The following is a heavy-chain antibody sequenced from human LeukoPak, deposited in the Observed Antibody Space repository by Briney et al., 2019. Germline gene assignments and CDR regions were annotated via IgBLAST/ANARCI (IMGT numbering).Heavy chain of an antibody. CDR2: INPNSGGT. CDR3: ARERKYSSGWYVDY. Sequence: GASVKVSCKASGYTFTGYYMHWVRQAPGQGLEWMGRINPNSGGTNYAQKFQGRVTMTRDTSISTAYMELSRLRSDDTAVSYCARERKYSSGWYVDYWGQGTLVTVSS. CDR1: GYTFTGYY. V-gene: IGHV1-2*06. J-gene: IGHJ4*02. D-gene: IGHD6-19*01.